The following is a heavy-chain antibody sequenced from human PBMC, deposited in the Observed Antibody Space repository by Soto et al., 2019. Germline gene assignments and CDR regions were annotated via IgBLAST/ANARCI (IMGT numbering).Heavy chain of an antibody. Sequence: TLSLTCNVSGGSISSGGYYWSWIRQSPGKGLEWIGYTYQSGSAYYNPSLKSRVTISVDRSKNQFSLNLTSVTAADTAVYYCARDYYGMDVWGQGTTVTVSS. J-gene: IGHJ6*02. CDR3: ARDYYGMDV. CDR2: TYQSGSA. CDR1: GGSISSGGYY. V-gene: IGHV4-30-2*06.